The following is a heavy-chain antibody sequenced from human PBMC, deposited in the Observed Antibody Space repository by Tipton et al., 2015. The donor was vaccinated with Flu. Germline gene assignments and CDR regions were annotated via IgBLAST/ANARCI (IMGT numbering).Heavy chain of an antibody. D-gene: IGHD2-21*01. CDR1: GYSINSYF. Sequence: GLVKPSETLSLTSSVSGYSINSYFWGWVRQPPGKGLEWIGSVYHSGTTYYNPSLKSRVTILADTSKNQFSLKLRSVTAADTAVYYCARDLIPGYDHGLDVWDQGTTVTVSS. V-gene: IGHV4-38-2*02. J-gene: IGHJ6*02. CDR3: ARDLIPGYDHGLDV. CDR2: VYHSGTT.